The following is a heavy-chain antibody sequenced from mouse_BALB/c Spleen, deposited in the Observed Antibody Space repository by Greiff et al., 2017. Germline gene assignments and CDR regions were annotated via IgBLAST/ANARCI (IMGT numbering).Heavy chain of an antibody. CDR1: GFSLTSYG. J-gene: IGHJ4*01. CDR2: IWRGGST. CDR3: AKRKGLPLYAMDY. D-gene: IGHD2-2*01. Sequence: VKLVESGPSLVQPSQSLSITCTVSGFSLTSYGVHWVRQSPGKGLEWLGVIWRGGSTDYNAAFMSRLSITKDNSKSQVFFKMNSLQADDTAIYYCAKRKGLPLYAMDYWGQGTSVTVSS. V-gene: IGHV2-5-1*01.